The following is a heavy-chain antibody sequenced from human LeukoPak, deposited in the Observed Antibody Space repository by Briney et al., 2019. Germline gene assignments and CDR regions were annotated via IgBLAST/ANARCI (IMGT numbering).Heavy chain of an antibody. CDR2: MSSNGDNT. Sequence: PGGSLRLSCPVSGYTFRIYVMDWVRHAQGKGLEYVSAMSSNGDNTYYAESVKGRFTISINNSKNSLYRQMSRLRPDDTAVYDGVRGTGYWGQGTRVTVSS. V-gene: IGHV3-64D*06. CDR3: VRGTGY. J-gene: IGHJ4*02. CDR1: GYTFRIYV.